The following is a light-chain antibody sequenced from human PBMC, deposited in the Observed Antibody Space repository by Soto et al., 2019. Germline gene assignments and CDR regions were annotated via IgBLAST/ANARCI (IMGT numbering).Light chain of an antibody. V-gene: IGLV2-14*01. CDR3: SSYTSGSSSYV. CDR2: DVS. J-gene: IGLJ1*01. CDR1: SSDVGGYNY. Sequence: HSALTQPASVSGSPGQSITISCTGTSSDVGGYNYVSWYQQHPGKAPKLMIYDVSNRPSGVSNRFSGSKSGNTASLTISGLQAEDGADYYCSSYTSGSSSYVFGTVTKVTVL.